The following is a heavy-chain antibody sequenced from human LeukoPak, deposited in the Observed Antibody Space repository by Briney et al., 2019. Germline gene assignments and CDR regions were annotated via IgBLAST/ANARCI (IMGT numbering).Heavy chain of an antibody. CDR1: GFTFSSYA. Sequence: GGSLRLSCAASGFTFSSYAMHWVRQAPGKGLEWVAVISYDGSNKYYADSVKGRFTISRDNSKNTLYLQMNSLRAEDTAVYYCARDRDGTFDYWGQGTLVTVSS. J-gene: IGHJ4*02. V-gene: IGHV3-30-3*01. CDR3: ARDRDGTFDY. D-gene: IGHD2-21*02. CDR2: ISYDGSNK.